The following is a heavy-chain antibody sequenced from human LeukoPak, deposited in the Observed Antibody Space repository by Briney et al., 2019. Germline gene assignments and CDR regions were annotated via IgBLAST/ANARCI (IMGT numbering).Heavy chain of an antibody. V-gene: IGHV3-30-3*01. CDR2: ISYDGSNK. J-gene: IGHJ6*02. D-gene: IGHD2-15*01. Sequence: GGSLRLSCAASGFTFSSYAMHWVRQAPGKGLECVAVISYDGSNKYYADSVKGRFTISRDNSKNTLYLQMNSLRAEDTAVYYCARDQGGGGNYGMDVWGQGTTVTVSS. CDR3: ARDQGGGGNYGMDV. CDR1: GFTFSSYA.